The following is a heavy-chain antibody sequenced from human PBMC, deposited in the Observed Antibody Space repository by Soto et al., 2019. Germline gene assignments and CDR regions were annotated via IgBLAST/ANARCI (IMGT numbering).Heavy chain of an antibody. CDR3: TRLISAAHDH. CDR1: GFVFKDSS. J-gene: IGHJ5*02. D-gene: IGHD3-10*01. CDR2: IRDRAYSYAT. Sequence: EVLLVESGGGMVQPGGSLKLSCAASGFVFKDSSIHWVRQASGKGLEWVGRIRDRAYSYATAYAESVKGRFTISRDDSNNTAYLQMSGLITEDTAIYYCTRLISAAHDHWGQGTLVTVSS. V-gene: IGHV3-73*01.